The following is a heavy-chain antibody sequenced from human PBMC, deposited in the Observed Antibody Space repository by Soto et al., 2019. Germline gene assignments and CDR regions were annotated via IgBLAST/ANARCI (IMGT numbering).Heavy chain of an antibody. V-gene: IGHV4-34*02. CDR1: GGSLSGYY. Sequence: QVHLQQWGPALLKPSETLSLTCAVYGGSLSGYYWSWIRQSPGKGLEWIGDISRSGNTNYNPSLTRRVTISRDTSKNQSSRNLTSVTAADTAFYYCGRRSKNTGTPVVGFEPWGQRTLVTVSS. J-gene: IGHJ5*02. CDR2: ISRSGNT. CDR3: GRRSKNTGTPVVGFEP. D-gene: IGHD2-15*01.